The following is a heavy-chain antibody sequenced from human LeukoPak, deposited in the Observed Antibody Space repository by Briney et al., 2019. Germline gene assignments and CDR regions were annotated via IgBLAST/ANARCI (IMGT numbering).Heavy chain of an antibody. CDR2: INPNSGGT. D-gene: IGHD3-9*01. CDR3: ARDLYDILTGYYPY. V-gene: IGHV1-2*02. J-gene: IGHJ4*02. CDR1: GYTFTGYY. Sequence: ASVKVSCKASGYTFTGYYMHWVRQAPGQGLEWMGWINPNSGGTNYAQKFQGRVTMTRDTSISTAYMELSRLRSDDTAVYYCARDLYDILTGYYPYWGQGTLVTVSS.